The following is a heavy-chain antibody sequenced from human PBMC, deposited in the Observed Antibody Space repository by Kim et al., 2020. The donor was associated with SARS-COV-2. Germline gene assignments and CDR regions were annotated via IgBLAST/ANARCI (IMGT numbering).Heavy chain of an antibody. CDR3: GREYVDTAMGYYYGMDV. CDR1: GFTFSSYS. D-gene: IGHD5-18*01. Sequence: GGSLRLSCAASGFTFSSYSMNWVRLAPGKGLEWDSYISSSSSTIYYAESVKGRFTITRDNAKNSLYLQMNSLRDEDTAVYYCGREYVDTAMGYYYGMDV. V-gene: IGHV3-48*02. CDR2: ISSSSSTI. J-gene: IGHJ6*01.